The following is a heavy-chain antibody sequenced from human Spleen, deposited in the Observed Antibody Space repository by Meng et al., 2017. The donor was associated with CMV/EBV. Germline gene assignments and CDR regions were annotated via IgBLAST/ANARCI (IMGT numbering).Heavy chain of an antibody. J-gene: IGHJ4*02. CDR2: INPNSGGT. V-gene: IGHV1-2*02. CDR3: ARAEHDFWSGYYYNY. Sequence: VRLVQSGAEGKKPGASVKVSCKASGYTFTGYYMHWVRQAPGQGLEWMGWINPNSGGTNYAQKFQGRVTMTRDTSISTAYMELSRLRSDDTAVYYCARAEHDFWSGYYYNYWGQGTLVTVSS. CDR1: GYTFTGYY. D-gene: IGHD3-3*01.